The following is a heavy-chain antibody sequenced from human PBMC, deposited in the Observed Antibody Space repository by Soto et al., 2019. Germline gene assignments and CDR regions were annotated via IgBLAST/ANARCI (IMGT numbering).Heavy chain of an antibody. V-gene: IGHV4-59*01. Sequence: QVQLQESGPGLVWPSETLSLTCSVSGDSISTYYWTWIRQPPGKKPEWIGNILSDGSTKHNPSLRSRATISVDTSKNQFFLRLTSVTPADTAVYFCARGDDFGGLKHDWFDSWGQGTLVTVSS. CDR1: GDSISTYY. CDR2: ILSDGST. J-gene: IGHJ5*01. CDR3: ARGDDFGGLKHDWFDS. D-gene: IGHD3-10*01.